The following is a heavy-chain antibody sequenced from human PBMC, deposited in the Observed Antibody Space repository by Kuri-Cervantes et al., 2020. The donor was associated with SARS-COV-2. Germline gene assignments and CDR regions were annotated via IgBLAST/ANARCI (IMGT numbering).Heavy chain of an antibody. J-gene: IGHJ6*02. Sequence: SETLSLTCTVSGGSFSGYYWSWIRQPPGKGLEWIGEISRSGSTNYNPSLKSRVTISVDTSKNQFSLKLSSVTAADTAVYYCASGLYYGSGSRGVDVWGQGTTVTVSS. CDR1: GGSFSGYY. CDR3: ASGLYYGSGSRGVDV. CDR2: ISRSGST. V-gene: IGHV4-34*01. D-gene: IGHD3-10*01.